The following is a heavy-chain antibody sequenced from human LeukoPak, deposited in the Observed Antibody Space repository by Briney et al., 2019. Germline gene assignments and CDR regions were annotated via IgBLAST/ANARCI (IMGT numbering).Heavy chain of an antibody. D-gene: IGHD5-24*01. V-gene: IGHV4-38-2*02. CDR2: IYYSGST. Sequence: PSETLSLTCTVSGYSISSGCYWGWIRQPPGKGLEWIGSIYYSGSTYYNPSLKSRVTISVDTSKNQFSLKLSSVTAADTAVYYCARDGVEMATIKYSGSWSVGFDIWGQGTMVTVSS. CDR1: GYSISSGCY. J-gene: IGHJ3*02. CDR3: ARDGVEMATIKYSGSWSVGFDI.